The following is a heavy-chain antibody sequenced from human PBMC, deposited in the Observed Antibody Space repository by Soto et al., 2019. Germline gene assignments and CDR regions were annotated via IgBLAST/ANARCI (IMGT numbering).Heavy chain of an antibody. Sequence: EVQLVESGGGLVQPGGSLRLSCAASGFTFSSYWMHWVHQAPGKGLVWVSRINSDGSSTSYADSVKGRFTISRDNAKNTLDLQMNSLGAEDTAVYYCARPRPYCGGDCPDSWGQGTLVTVAS. CDR1: GFTFSSYW. D-gene: IGHD2-21*02. J-gene: IGHJ4*02. CDR2: INSDGSST. CDR3: ARPRPYCGGDCPDS. V-gene: IGHV3-74*01.